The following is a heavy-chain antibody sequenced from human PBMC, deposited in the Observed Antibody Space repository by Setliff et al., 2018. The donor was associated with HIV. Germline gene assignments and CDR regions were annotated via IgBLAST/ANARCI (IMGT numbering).Heavy chain of an antibody. Sequence: VKVSCKASGGTFSSYAISWVRQAPGQGLEWMGGIIPILGIANYAQKFQGRVTITADKSTSTAYMELSSLRSEDTAVYYCALYYYDSSGYYDLDYWGQGTLVTVS. D-gene: IGHD3-22*01. CDR2: IIPILGIA. CDR3: ALYYYDSSGYYDLDY. CDR1: GGTFSSYA. J-gene: IGHJ4*02. V-gene: IGHV1-69*10.